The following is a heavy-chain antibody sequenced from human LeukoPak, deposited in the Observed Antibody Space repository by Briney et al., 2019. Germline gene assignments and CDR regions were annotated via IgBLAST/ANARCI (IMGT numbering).Heavy chain of an antibody. D-gene: IGHD5-24*01. CDR3: ARDKERNWFDP. V-gene: IGHV4-61*01. CDR1: GGSVSSGSYY. CDR2: IYYTGST. Sequence: SETLSLTCTVSGGSVSSGSYYWSWIRQPPGKGLEWIGYIYYTGSTNYNPSPKSRVTISVDTSKNQFSLKLSSVTAADTAVYYCARDKERNWFDPWGQGTLVTVSS. J-gene: IGHJ5*02.